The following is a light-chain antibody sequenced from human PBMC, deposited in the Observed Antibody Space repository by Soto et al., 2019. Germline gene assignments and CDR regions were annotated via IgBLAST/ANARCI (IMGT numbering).Light chain of an antibody. CDR1: SSNIGSDY. CDR3: AAWDDNLSGYV. V-gene: IGLV1-47*01. CDR2: RNN. Sequence: QSVLTQPPSASGTPGQRVTISCSGSSSNIGSDYVYWYQQFPGTAPKLLIYRNNQRPSGVPDRFSGSKSGTSASLAISGLRSKDEADYYCAAWDDNLSGYVFGTGTKV. J-gene: IGLJ1*01.